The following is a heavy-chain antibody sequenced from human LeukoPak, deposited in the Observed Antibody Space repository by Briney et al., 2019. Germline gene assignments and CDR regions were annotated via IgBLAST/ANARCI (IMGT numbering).Heavy chain of an antibody. J-gene: IGHJ6*02. Sequence: SETLSLTCAVYGGSFSGYYWSWMRQPPGKGLEWIGEINHSGSTNYNPSLKSRVTISVDTSKNQFSLKLSYVTAADTAVYYYVNNRHYYGMDVWGQGTTVTVSS. CDR2: INHSGST. V-gene: IGHV4-34*01. D-gene: IGHD1-14*01. CDR1: GGSFSGYY. CDR3: VNNRHYYGMDV.